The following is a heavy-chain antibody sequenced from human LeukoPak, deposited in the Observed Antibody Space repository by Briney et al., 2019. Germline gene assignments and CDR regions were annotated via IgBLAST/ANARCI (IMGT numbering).Heavy chain of an antibody. CDR3: ARRRVGAISSYKWFDP. D-gene: IGHD1-26*01. Sequence: PSETLSLTCTVSGGSISSYFWSWIRQPPGKGLEWIGYIYYTGSTTYNPSLKSRVTISADTSKNQFSLKLSSVTAADTAVYYCARRRVGAISSYKWFDPWGQGTLVTVSS. J-gene: IGHJ5*02. CDR2: IYYTGST. CDR1: GGSISSYF. V-gene: IGHV4-59*08.